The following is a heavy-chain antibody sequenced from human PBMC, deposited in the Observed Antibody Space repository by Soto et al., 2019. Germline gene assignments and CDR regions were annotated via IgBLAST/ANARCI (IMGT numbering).Heavy chain of an antibody. V-gene: IGHV3-23*01. CDR1: GFTFSTYA. CDR3: AKRAEPQQLVVGGYYYYYYMDV. J-gene: IGHJ6*03. Sequence: GGSLRLSCAASGFTFSTYAMSWVRQAPGKGLEWVSAISGSGGCTYYADSVKGRFTISRDNSKNTLYLQMNSLRAEDTAVYYCAKRAEPQQLVVGGYYYYYYMDVWGKGTTVTVSS. CDR2: ISGSGGCT. D-gene: IGHD6-13*01.